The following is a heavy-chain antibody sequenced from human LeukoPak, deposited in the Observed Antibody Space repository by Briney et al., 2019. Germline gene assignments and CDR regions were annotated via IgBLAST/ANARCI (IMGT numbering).Heavy chain of an antibody. CDR3: ARGGARYLDN. CDR1: GFDFTSYT. Sequence: GGSLRLSCVASGFDFTSYTMSWVRQAPGKGLEWVAKMKEDGSDIYYADSVKGRFTICRDNAKNSLCLQMSSLTVEDTGVYYCARGGARYLDNWGQGTLVTVSS. CDR2: MKEDGSDI. J-gene: IGHJ4*02. D-gene: IGHD3-9*01. V-gene: IGHV3-7*01.